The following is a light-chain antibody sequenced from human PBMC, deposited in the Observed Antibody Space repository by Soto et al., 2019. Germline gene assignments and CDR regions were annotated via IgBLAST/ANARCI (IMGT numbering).Light chain of an antibody. CDR1: QSGNIN. J-gene: IGKJ4*01. CDR2: GAS. V-gene: IGKV3D-15*01. CDR3: KQYNHCPPLT. Sequence: EIVMTQSPVTLSASPGERVTLSCRASQSGNINLAWYQQRPGQAPRVLIYGASNRASGIPDRLSGSASGTDFSLAISSREPDDFALYYCKQYNHCPPLTFGGGTRVEIK.